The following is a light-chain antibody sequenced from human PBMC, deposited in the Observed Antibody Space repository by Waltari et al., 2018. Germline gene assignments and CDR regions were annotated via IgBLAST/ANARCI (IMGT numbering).Light chain of an antibody. Sequence: QTVVTQEASLTVSPGGTVTLTCASSTGAVTSGHYSNWFQQKPGPAPRALIYSTSNKYSWTPALFSGSLLGGKVALTLSGAQPGDEAEYYFLLYYGGVWLFGGGTKLTV. V-gene: IGLV7-43*01. J-gene: IGLJ3*02. CDR1: TGAVTSGHY. CDR3: LLYYGGVWL. CDR2: STS.